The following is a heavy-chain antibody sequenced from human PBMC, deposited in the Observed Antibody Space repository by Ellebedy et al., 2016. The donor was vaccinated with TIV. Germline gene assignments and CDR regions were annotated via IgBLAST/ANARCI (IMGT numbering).Heavy chain of an antibody. Sequence: GESLKISCAASGFNFRSYWMTWVRQAPGKGLEWVAKIRQEGDEIYYVESVKGRLTISRDNAKNSLFLQMNSLRVEDTAVYYCAMRASYGDYAVQVNPWFDPWGQGTLVTVSS. CDR2: IRQEGDEI. CDR3: AMRASYGDYAVQVNPWFDP. J-gene: IGHJ5*02. V-gene: IGHV3-7*01. CDR1: GFNFRSYW. D-gene: IGHD4-17*01.